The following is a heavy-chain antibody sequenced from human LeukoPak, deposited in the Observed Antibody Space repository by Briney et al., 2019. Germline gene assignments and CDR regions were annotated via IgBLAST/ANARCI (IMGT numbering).Heavy chain of an antibody. Sequence: SETLSLTCTVSGGSISSYYWSWIRQPPGKGLEWIGYIYYSGSTNYNPSLKSRVTISVDTSKNQFSLKLSSVTAADTAVYYCARDRGAGWFDPWGQGTLVTVSS. CDR3: ARDRGAGWFDP. J-gene: IGHJ5*02. V-gene: IGHV4-59*01. CDR1: GGSISSYY. D-gene: IGHD3-10*01. CDR2: IYYSGST.